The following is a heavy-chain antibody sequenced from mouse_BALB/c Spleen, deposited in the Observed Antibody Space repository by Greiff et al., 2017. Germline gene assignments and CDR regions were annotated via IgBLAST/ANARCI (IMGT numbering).Heavy chain of an antibody. Sequence: EVHLVESGPGLVKPSQSLSLTCTVTGYSITSDYAWNWIRQFPGNKLEWMGYISYSGSTSYNPSLKSRISITRDTSKNQFFLQLNSVTTEDTATYYCARNDYGSSWDWYFDVWGAGTTVTVSS. CDR1: GYSITSDYA. J-gene: IGHJ1*01. D-gene: IGHD1-1*01. V-gene: IGHV3-2*02. CDR2: ISYSGST. CDR3: ARNDYGSSWDWYFDV.